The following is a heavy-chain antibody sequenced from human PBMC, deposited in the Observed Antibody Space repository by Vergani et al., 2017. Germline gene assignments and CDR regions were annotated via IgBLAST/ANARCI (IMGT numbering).Heavy chain of an antibody. CDR1: GGSISSYY. V-gene: IGHV4-59*01. CDR3: ARGDGSGSYYNRASDY. J-gene: IGHJ4*02. CDR2: IYYSGST. Sequence: QVQLQESGPGLVKPSETLSLTCTVSGGSISSYYWSWIRHPPGKGLEWIGYIYYSGSTNYNPSLKSRVTISVDTSKNQFSLKLSSVTAADTAVYYCARGDGSGSYYNRASDYWGQGTLVTVSS. D-gene: IGHD3-10*01.